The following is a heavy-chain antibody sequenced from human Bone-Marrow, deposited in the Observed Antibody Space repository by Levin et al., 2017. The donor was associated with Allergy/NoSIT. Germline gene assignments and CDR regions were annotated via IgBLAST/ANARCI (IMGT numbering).Heavy chain of an antibody. J-gene: IGHJ6*02. CDR1: GGTFNSNA. Sequence: PRASVKVSCKASGGTFNSNAISWVRQAPGQGLEWMGGIIPIFGSANYARKFQGRVTITADESTSTAYMELSGLRSEDTAVYYCARDAYYYDFSGPSPPYYYGMDFWGQGTTVTVSS. V-gene: IGHV1-69*13. CDR3: ARDAYYYDFSGPSPPYYYGMDF. D-gene: IGHD3-22*01. CDR2: IIPIFGSA.